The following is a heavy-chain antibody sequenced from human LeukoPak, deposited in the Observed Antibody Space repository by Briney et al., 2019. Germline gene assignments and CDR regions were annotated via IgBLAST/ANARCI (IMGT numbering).Heavy chain of an antibody. J-gene: IGHJ3*02. Sequence: SETLSLTCTVSGGSISSSSYYWSWIRQPAGKGLEWIGRIYTSGSTNYNPSLKSRVTMSVDTSKNQFSLKLSSVTAADTAVYYCARGYSFLELGPTDAFDIWGQGTMVTVSS. D-gene: IGHD3-3*01. V-gene: IGHV4-61*02. CDR2: IYTSGST. CDR3: ARGYSFLELGPTDAFDI. CDR1: GGSISSSSYY.